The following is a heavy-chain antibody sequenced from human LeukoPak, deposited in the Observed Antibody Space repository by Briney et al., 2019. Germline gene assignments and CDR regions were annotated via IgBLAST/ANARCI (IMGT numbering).Heavy chain of an antibody. CDR1: GFTFSSYW. V-gene: IGHV3-7*03. J-gene: IGHJ5*02. Sequence: SGGSLRLSCAASGFTFSSYWMSWVRQAPGKGLEWVANTKRDGSEKYYVDSVKGRFTISRDNAKSSLYLQMNSLRAEDTAVYYCARVDTYYDFWSGYYNWFDPWGQGTLVTVSS. CDR3: ARVDTYYDFWSGYYNWFDP. D-gene: IGHD3-3*01. CDR2: TKRDGSEK.